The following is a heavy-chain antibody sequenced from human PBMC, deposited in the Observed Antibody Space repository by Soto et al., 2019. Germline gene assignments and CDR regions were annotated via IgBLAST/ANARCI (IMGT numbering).Heavy chain of an antibody. J-gene: IGHJ6*02. CDR1: VYTFTGYY. Sequence: LVKLSCNASVYTFTGYYMHWVSQTPGQGLEWMGWINPNSGGTNYAQKFQGWVTMTRDTSISTAYMELSRLRSDDTAVYYCAASTTVTTYYYYYGMDVWGQGTTVTVSS. V-gene: IGHV1-2*04. CDR2: INPNSGGT. D-gene: IGHD4-17*01. CDR3: AASTTVTTYYYYYGMDV.